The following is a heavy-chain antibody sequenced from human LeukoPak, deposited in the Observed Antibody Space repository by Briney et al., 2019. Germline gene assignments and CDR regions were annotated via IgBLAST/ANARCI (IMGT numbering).Heavy chain of an antibody. CDR2: INHSGST. D-gene: IGHD5-12*01. Sequence: SETLSLTCAVYGGSFSGYYWSWIRQPPGKGLEWIGEINHSGSTNYNPSLKSRVTISVDTSKNQFSLKLSSVTAADTAVYYCARTGDIVATVGFDYWGQGTLVTVSS. J-gene: IGHJ4*02. CDR1: GGSFSGYY. CDR3: ARTGDIVATVGFDY. V-gene: IGHV4-34*01.